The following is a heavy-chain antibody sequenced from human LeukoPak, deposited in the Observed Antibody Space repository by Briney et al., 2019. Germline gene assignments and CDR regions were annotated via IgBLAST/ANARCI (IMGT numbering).Heavy chain of an antibody. D-gene: IGHD6-13*01. CDR2: IYYSGST. CDR1: GGSISSSSYY. J-gene: IGHJ6*03. V-gene: IGHV4-39*07. CDR3: ARDLSSWYYHYYYYMDV. Sequence: SEILSLTCTVSGGSISSSSYYWGWIRQPPGKGLEWIGSIYYSGSTYYNPSLKSRVTISVDTSKNQFSLKLSSVTAADTAVYYCARDLSSWYYHYYYYMDVWGKGTTVTVSS.